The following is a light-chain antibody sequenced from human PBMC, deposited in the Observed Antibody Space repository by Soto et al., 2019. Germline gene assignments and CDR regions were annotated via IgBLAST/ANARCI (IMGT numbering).Light chain of an antibody. CDR3: ISYTTSNTWV. J-gene: IGLJ3*02. CDR2: EVV. Sequence: QSVLTQPPSASGSPGQSVTISCTGTTNDIGVYDFVSWYQHHPGKAPRLIIYEVVQRPSGVPDRFSGSKSGNTASLTVSGLQAADEADYYGISYTTSNTWVFGGGTKVTVL. CDR1: TNDIGVYDF. V-gene: IGLV2-8*01.